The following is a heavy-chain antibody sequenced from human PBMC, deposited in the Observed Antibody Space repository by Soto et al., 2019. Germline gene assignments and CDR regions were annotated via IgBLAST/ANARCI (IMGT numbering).Heavy chain of an antibody. Sequence: QVQLVQSGAEVRKPGASVKVSCRPSGYTFTDYYIHWVRQAPGQGLEWMGWINPHNGGTNSERRFQGWVTMTRDTSIGTAYLELNRLTSDATAIYYCARDRVMIAATVGGDSFDVWGPGTLVTVSS. D-gene: IGHD2-15*01. CDR2: INPHNGGT. J-gene: IGHJ3*01. CDR1: GYTFTDYY. V-gene: IGHV1-2*04. CDR3: ARDRVMIAATVGGDSFDV.